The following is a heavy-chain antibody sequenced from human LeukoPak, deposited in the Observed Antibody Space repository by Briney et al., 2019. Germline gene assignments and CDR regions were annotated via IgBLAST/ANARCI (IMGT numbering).Heavy chain of an antibody. Sequence: GASVKVSCKASGYTFTDYYIHWVRQAPGQGLEWMGWMNPNSIGRRYAQKFQGRVTMTRDTSISTAYMELSSLISDDTAVYYCAGGPYDSSGYQDYWGQGTLVTVSS. D-gene: IGHD3-22*01. CDR3: AGGPYDSSGYQDY. CDR1: GYTFTDYY. CDR2: MNPNSIGR. V-gene: IGHV1-2*02. J-gene: IGHJ4*02.